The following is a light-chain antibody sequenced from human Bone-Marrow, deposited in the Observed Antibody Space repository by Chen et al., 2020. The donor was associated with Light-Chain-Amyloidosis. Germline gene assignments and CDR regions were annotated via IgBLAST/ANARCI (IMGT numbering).Light chain of an antibody. CDR1: QTISSNY. Sequence: EIVLTQSPGTMSLSPGEGANLSCRASQTISSNYLTWYQQKFGQAPRLLIYGSSSRATGIPDRFTGSGSGTDFTLTINRLEPEDFAIYYCQQYGTSPLTFGGGTKVEVK. CDR2: GSS. CDR3: QQYGTSPLT. J-gene: IGKJ4*01. V-gene: IGKV3-20*01.